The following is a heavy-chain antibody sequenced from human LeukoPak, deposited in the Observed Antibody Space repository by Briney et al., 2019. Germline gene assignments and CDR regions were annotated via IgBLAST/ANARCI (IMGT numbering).Heavy chain of an antibody. CDR2: IYSGGNT. Sequence: GGSLRLSCTVSGFTVSSNSMSWVRQAPGKGLEWVSFIYSGGNTHYSDSVKGRFTISRDNSKNTLYLQMNSLRAEDTAVYYCARGPVDSLNWFDPWGQGTLVTVSS. CDR1: GFTVSSNS. V-gene: IGHV3-53*01. CDR3: ARGPVDSLNWFDP. J-gene: IGHJ5*02. D-gene: IGHD5-12*01.